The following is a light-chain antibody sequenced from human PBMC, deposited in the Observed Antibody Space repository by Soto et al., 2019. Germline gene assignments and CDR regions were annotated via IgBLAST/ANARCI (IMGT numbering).Light chain of an antibody. Sequence: QSVLTQPPSASGTPGQRVTISCSGSRSNIGNNPVNWFQQLPGTAPKLLIHSYNQRPSGVPDRFSGSNSGTSAFLAISGLQSGDEAEYYCAAWDDSLSSYVFGAGTKLTVL. CDR1: RSNIGNNP. CDR3: AAWDDSLSSYV. CDR2: SYN. V-gene: IGLV1-44*01. J-gene: IGLJ1*01.